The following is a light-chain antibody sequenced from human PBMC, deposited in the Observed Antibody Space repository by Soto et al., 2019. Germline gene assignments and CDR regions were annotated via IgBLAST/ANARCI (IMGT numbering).Light chain of an antibody. J-gene: IGKJ1*01. CDR3: HQRQSWPRT. CDR1: QSVSSTY. CDR2: GAS. Sequence: EIVLTQSPGTLSLSPGERATLSCRASQSVSSTYLIWYQQKPGQAPRLLIYGASSRATGVPDRFSGGGSGTDFTLTISDVQPEDFAVYYCHQRQSWPRTFGQGTKVDIK. V-gene: IGKV3-20*01.